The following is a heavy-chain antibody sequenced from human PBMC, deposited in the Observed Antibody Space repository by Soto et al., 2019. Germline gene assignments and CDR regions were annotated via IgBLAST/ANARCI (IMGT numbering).Heavy chain of an antibody. CDR2: IYYSGST. Sequence: QVQLQESGPGLVKPSETLSLTCTVSGGSISSYYWSWIRQPPGKGLEWIGYIYYSGSTNYNPSLKSPVTISVATSKNQFSLKLSSVTAAHTAVYYCARVTVGATKDWYFDLWGRGTLVTVSS. V-gene: IGHV4-59*01. CDR3: ARVTVGATKDWYFDL. J-gene: IGHJ2*01. D-gene: IGHD1-26*01. CDR1: GGSISSYY.